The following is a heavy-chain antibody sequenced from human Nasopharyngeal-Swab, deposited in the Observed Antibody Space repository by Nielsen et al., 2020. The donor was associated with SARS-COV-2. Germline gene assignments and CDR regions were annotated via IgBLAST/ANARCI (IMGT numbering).Heavy chain of an antibody. D-gene: IGHD5-12*01. CDR3: ARVKPKLRGYDLTDI. CDR2: INTNTGNP. J-gene: IGHJ3*02. Sequence: WVRQAPGQGLEWMGWINTNTGNPTYAQSFTGRFVFSLDTSVSTAYLQISSLKAEDTAVYYCARVKPKLRGYDLTDIWGQGTMVTVSS. V-gene: IGHV7-4-1*02.